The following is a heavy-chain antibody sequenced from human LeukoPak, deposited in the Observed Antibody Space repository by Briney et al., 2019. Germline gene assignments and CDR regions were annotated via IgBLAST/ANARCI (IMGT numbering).Heavy chain of an antibody. Sequence: ASVNVSCKASGYTFTSYAMHWVRQAPGQRLEWMGWINAGNGNTKYSQKFQGRVTITRDTSASTAYMELSSLRSEDTAVYYCARARRRIAAAGTGSFDYWGQGTLATVSS. CDR3: ARARRRIAAAGTGSFDY. CDR1: GYTFTSYA. J-gene: IGHJ4*02. D-gene: IGHD6-13*01. CDR2: INAGNGNT. V-gene: IGHV1-3*01.